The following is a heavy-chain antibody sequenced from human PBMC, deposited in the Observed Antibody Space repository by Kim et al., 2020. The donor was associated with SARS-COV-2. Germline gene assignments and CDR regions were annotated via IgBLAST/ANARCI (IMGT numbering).Heavy chain of an antibody. Sequence: GGSLRLSCAASGFTFSSYGMHWVRQAPGKGLEWVAVIWYDGSNKYYADSVKGRFTISRDNSKNTLYLQMNSLRAEDTAVYYCAKLPGTYYYDSSVVDAFDIWGQGTMVTVSS. J-gene: IGHJ3*02. V-gene: IGHV3-33*06. CDR3: AKLPGTYYYDSSVVDAFDI. CDR1: GFTFSSYG. CDR2: IWYDGSNK. D-gene: IGHD3-22*01.